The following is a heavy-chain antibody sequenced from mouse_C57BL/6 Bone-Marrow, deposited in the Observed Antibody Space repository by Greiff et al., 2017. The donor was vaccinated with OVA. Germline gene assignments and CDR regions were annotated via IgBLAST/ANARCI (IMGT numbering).Heavy chain of an antibody. CDR3: ARSYDGYYAWFAY. CDR1: YFAFMASA. V-gene: IGHV1-49*01. CDR2: FTMYSDAT. D-gene: IGHD2-3*01. Sequence: LVESGAELVRPGSSVKLSCKDSYFAFMASAMHWVKQRPGHGLEWIGSFTMYSDATEYSENFKGKATLTANTSSSTAYMELSSLTSEDSAVYYCARSYDGYYAWFAYWGQGTLVTVSA. J-gene: IGHJ3*01.